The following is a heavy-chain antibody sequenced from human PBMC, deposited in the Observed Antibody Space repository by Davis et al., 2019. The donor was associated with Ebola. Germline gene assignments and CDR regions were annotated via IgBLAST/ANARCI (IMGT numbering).Heavy chain of an antibody. Sequence: ASVKVSCKASGYTFTSYAMHWVRQAPGQRLEWMGWINAGNGNTKYSQKFQGRVTITRDTSASTAYMELSSLRSEDTAVYYCAREQDAAYGMDVWGQGTTVTVSS. CDR1: GYTFTSYA. CDR3: AREQDAAYGMDV. CDR2: INAGNGNT. V-gene: IGHV1-3*01. J-gene: IGHJ6*02.